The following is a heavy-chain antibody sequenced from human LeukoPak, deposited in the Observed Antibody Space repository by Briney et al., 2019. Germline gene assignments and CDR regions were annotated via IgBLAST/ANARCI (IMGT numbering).Heavy chain of an antibody. J-gene: IGHJ4*02. CDR1: GFTFSDYY. CDR2: ISSSGSTI. Sequence: PGGSLRLSCAASGFTFSDYYMSWIRQAPGKGLEWVSYISSSGSTIYYADSVKGRFTISRDNAKNSLYLQMNSLRAEDKAVYYCARGPYYYDSSGYYSSWDFDYWGQGTLVTVSS. D-gene: IGHD3-22*01. CDR3: ARGPYYYDSSGYYSSWDFDY. V-gene: IGHV3-11*01.